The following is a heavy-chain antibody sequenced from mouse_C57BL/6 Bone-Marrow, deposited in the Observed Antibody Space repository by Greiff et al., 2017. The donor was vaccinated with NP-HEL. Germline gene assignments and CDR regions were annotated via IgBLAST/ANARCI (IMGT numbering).Heavy chain of an antibody. Sequence: VQLQQSGAELVRPGASVKLSCTASVFNIKDYYMHWVKQRPEQGLEWIGRIDPEDGDTEYAPKFQGKATMTADTSSNTAYLQLSSLTSEDTAVYYCTTGGNYEWFAYWGQGTLVTVSA. V-gene: IGHV14-1*01. D-gene: IGHD2-1*01. J-gene: IGHJ3*01. CDR1: VFNIKDYY. CDR3: TTGGNYEWFAY. CDR2: IDPEDGDT.